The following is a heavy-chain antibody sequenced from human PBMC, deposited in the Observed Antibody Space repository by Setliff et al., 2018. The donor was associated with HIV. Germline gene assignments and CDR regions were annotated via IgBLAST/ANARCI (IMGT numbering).Heavy chain of an antibody. D-gene: IGHD3-10*01. CDR2: IYHSGST. J-gene: IGHJ6*02. V-gene: IGHV4-39*01. Sequence: PSETLSLTCTVSGGSISSSNYYWGWIRQPPGKGLEYIGSIYHSGSTYYNPSLKSRFTISRDNSKNTLYLQMNSLRAEDTAVYYCARSVIGYYYYGMDVWGQGTTVTVSS. CDR3: ARSVIGYYYYGMDV. CDR1: GGSISSSNYY.